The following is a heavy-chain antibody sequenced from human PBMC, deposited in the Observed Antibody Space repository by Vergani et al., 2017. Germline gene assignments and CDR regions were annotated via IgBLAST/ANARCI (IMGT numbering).Heavy chain of an antibody. D-gene: IGHD6-19*01. V-gene: IGHV1-69-2*01. J-gene: IGHJ3*02. CDR2: VDPEDCET. Sequence: VQLVHSGAEVNNPGSTVHISCMFSVSTFTYYYMHWVQQAPGKGLAWMGLVDPEDCETIFAEKVQGRVTITADTSKDTAYMELRSLSSEDTDVYDCATGSSGWTRGWDDAFDIWGQGTMVTVSS. CDR1: VSTFTYYY. CDR3: ATGSSGWTRGWDDAFDI.